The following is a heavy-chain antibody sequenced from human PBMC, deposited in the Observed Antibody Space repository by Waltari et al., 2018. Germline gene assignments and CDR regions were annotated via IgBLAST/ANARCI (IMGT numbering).Heavy chain of an antibody. Sequence: EVRLVQSGSVVQKPGDFLRISGQGSGYSFNTYWIGWVRQVPGRGLEWVVIINPGESNIIYGPAFRGQFTIAAYTSVSTAYLQWSSLKASHTGMYYCATTNGDYWGQGSLVIVSS. CDR3: ATTNGDY. CDR1: GYSFNTYW. CDR2: INPGESNI. V-gene: IGHV5-51*01. J-gene: IGHJ4*02. D-gene: IGHD2-8*01.